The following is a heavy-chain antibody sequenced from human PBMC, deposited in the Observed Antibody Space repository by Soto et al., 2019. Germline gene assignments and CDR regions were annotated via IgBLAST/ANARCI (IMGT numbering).Heavy chain of an antibody. CDR1: GFTFSKYG. Sequence: PGGSLRLSCAASGFTFSKYGMHWVRQAPGKGLEWVALIWNDGIRKVYVDSVKGRFTISADTSINTAYLQWSSLKASDTAIYYCAKLARTILATLTLSPSGYFDHWGQGTLVTVSS. V-gene: IGHV3-30*02. D-gene: IGHD3-3*01. J-gene: IGHJ4*02. CDR2: IWNDGIRK. CDR3: AKLARTILATLTLSPSGYFDH.